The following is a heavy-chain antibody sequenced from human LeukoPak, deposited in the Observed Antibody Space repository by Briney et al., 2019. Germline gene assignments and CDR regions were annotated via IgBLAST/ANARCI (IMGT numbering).Heavy chain of an antibody. CDR1: ESRFTNYW. D-gene: IGHD3-10*01. Sequence: GESLQISCKGSESRFTNYWIGWVRQMPGKGLEWMGIIYPGDSDTRYSPSFQGQVTISADKSISTAYLQWSSLKASDTAMYFCATYAGSYSKYFQHWGQGTLVTVSS. V-gene: IGHV5-51*01. CDR3: ATYAGSYSKYFQH. CDR2: IYPGDSDT. J-gene: IGHJ1*01.